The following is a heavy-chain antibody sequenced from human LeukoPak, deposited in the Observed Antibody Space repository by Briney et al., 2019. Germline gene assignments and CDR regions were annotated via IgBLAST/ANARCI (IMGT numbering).Heavy chain of an antibody. V-gene: IGHV3-7*01. CDR1: GFTLSSYW. D-gene: IGHD6-6*01. CDR3: ARIGYSSSSFDY. J-gene: IGHJ4*02. CDR2: IKQDGSHI. Sequence: GGSLRLSCLASGFTLSSYWMSWVRQVPGKGLEWVANIKQDGSHIYYVDSLKGRFTISRDNAKNSLYLQMNSLRVEDTAVYYCARIGYSSSSFDYWGQGTPVTVSS.